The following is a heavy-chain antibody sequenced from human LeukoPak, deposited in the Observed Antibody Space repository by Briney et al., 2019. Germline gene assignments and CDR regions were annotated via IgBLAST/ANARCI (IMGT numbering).Heavy chain of an antibody. D-gene: IGHD3-10*01. CDR1: GYTFTSYY. Sequence: ASMKVSCKASGYTFTSYYMHWVRQAPGQGLEWVGIINPSGGSPTYAQKFQGRLTMTRDTSTSTVYMELSSLRSEDTAVYYCARGLGSESYYGSWGQGTLVTVSS. CDR2: INPSGGSP. J-gene: IGHJ5*02. CDR3: ARGLGSESYYGS. V-gene: IGHV1-46*01.